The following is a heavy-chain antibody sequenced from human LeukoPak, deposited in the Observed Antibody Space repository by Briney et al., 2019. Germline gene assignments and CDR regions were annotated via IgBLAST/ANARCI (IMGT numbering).Heavy chain of an antibody. V-gene: IGHV3-11*04. CDR1: GFTFSDYY. J-gene: IGHJ6*03. Sequence: AGGSLGLSCAASGFTFSDYYMSWIRQAPGKGLEWVSYISSSGSTIYYADSVKGRFTISRDNAKNSLYLQMNSLRAEDTAVYYCARDLRYYYMDVWGKGTTVTVSS. CDR2: ISSSGSTI. CDR3: ARDLRYYYMDV.